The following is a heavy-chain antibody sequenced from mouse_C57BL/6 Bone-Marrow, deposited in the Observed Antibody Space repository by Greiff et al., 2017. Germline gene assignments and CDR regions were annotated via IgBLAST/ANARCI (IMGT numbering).Heavy chain of an antibody. CDR2: IYPGNSDT. CDR3: TRPLYYGSSHWYFDV. D-gene: IGHD1-1*01. J-gene: IGHJ1*03. Sequence: VQLQQSGTVLARPGASVKMSCKTSGYTFTSYWMHWVKQRPGQGLEWIGAIYPGNSDTSYNQKFKGKAKLTAVTSASTAYMERSSLTNEDSAVYYCTRPLYYGSSHWYFDVWGTGTTVTVSS. V-gene: IGHV1-5*01. CDR1: GYTFTSYW.